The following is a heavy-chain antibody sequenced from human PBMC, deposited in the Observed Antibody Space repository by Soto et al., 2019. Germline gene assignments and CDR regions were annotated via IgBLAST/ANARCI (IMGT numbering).Heavy chain of an antibody. D-gene: IGHD2-8*01. CDR3: ARVMANLPWYFDY. CDR2: VNGDGSST. CDR1: GYTFSSYW. V-gene: IGHV3-74*01. J-gene: IGHJ4*02. Sequence: LRLSCAASGYTFSSYWMHWVRQAPGKGLVWVSRVNGDGSSTSYADPVKGRFTISRDNAKNTVHLQMDSLRAEDTAVYYCARVMANLPWYFDYWGQGTLVTVSS.